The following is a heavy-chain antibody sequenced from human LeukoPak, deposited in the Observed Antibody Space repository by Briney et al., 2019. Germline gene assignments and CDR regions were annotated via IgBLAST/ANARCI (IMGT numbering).Heavy chain of an antibody. J-gene: IGHJ4*02. V-gene: IGHV7-4-1*02. CDR1: GYTFTSYA. CDR3: ARDRSGMATILYYFDY. D-gene: IGHD5-24*01. CDR2: INTNTGNP. Sequence: GASVKVSCKASGYTFTSYAMNWVRQAPGQGLEWMGWINTNTGNPTYAQGFTGRFVFSLDTSVSTAYLQISSLKAEDTAVYYCARDRSGMATILYYFDYWGQGTLVTVSS.